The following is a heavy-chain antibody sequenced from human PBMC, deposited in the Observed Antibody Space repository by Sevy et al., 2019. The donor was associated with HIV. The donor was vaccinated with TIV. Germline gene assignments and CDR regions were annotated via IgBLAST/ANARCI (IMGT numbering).Heavy chain of an antibody. CDR2: THSNGNT. CDR3: TGVRYTLVRGIIMTWFDP. CDR1: GGSISGYY. J-gene: IGHJ5*02. D-gene: IGHD3-10*01. V-gene: IGHV4-59*01. Sequence: SETLSLTCTVSGGSISGYYWSWIRQSPGKGLEWIAYTHSNGNTNYNPSLKSRVTISIDRSKNQFSLKLSSVTAADTAVYYCTGVRYTLVRGIIMTWFDPWGQGTLVTVSS.